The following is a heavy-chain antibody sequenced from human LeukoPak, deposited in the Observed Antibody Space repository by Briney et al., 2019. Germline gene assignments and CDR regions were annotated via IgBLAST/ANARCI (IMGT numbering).Heavy chain of an antibody. CDR2: IYHSGST. V-gene: IGHV4-38-2*01. CDR3: ARQGFFWSGYRLPPRRYFDY. J-gene: IGHJ4*02. CDR1: GYSISSSYY. D-gene: IGHD3-3*01. Sequence: SETLSLTCAVSGYSISSSYYWGWIRQPPGKGLEWVGSIYHSGSTYYNPSLKSRVTISVDTSKDQFSLKLSSVTAADTAVYYCARQGFFWSGYRLPPRRYFDYWGQGTLVTVSS.